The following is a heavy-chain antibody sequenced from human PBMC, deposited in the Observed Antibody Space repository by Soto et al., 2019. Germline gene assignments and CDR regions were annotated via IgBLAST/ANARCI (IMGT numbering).Heavy chain of an antibody. Sequence: ASVKVSCKASGYTFTSYGISWVRQAPGQGLEWMGWISAYNGNTNYAQKLQGRVTMTRNTSISTAYMELSSLRSEDTAVYYCARGRGAARPRRYYYYYMDVWGKGTTVTVSS. D-gene: IGHD6-6*01. V-gene: IGHV1-18*01. CDR3: ARGRGAARPRRYYYYYMDV. J-gene: IGHJ6*03. CDR2: ISAYNGNT. CDR1: GYTFTSYG.